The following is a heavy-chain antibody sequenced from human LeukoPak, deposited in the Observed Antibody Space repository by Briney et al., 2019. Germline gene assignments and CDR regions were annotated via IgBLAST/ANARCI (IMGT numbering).Heavy chain of an antibody. J-gene: IGHJ4*02. CDR3: ARVNSGGSCYDY. CDR2: IYHSGST. CDR1: GGSISSYY. V-gene: IGHV4-59*08. Sequence: PSETLSLTCTVSGGSISSYYWSWIRQPPGKGLEWIGYIYHSGSTNYNPSLKSRVTISVDTSKNQFSLKLSSVTAADTAVYYCARVNSGGSCYDYWGQGTLVTVSS. D-gene: IGHD2-15*01.